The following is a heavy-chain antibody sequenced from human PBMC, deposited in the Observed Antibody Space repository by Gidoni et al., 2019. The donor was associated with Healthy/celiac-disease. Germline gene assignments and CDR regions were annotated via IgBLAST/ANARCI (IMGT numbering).Heavy chain of an antibody. CDR1: GGSISSSSYY. J-gene: IGHJ6*02. CDR3: ASRYSSSWEDYYYGMDV. CDR2: IYYSGST. D-gene: IGHD6-13*01. Sequence: QLQLQESGPGLVKPSETLSLTCTVSGGSISSSSYYWGWLRQPPGKGLEWIGSIYYSGSTYYNPSLKSRVTISVDTSKNQFSLKLSSVTAADTAVYYCASRYSSSWEDYYYGMDVWGQGTTVTVSS. V-gene: IGHV4-39*01.